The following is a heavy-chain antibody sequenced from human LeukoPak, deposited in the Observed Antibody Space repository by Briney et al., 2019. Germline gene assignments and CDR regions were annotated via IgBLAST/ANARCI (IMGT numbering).Heavy chain of an antibody. Sequence: PSETLSLTCTVSGGSISSCSYYWGWIRQPPGKGLEWIGSIYYSGSTYYNPSLKSRVTISVDTSKNQFSLKLSSVTAADTAVYYCARQNWNFDFWGQGTLVTVSS. J-gene: IGHJ4*02. CDR2: IYYSGST. D-gene: IGHD1-1*01. CDR3: ARQNWNFDF. CDR1: GGSISSCSYY. V-gene: IGHV4-39*01.